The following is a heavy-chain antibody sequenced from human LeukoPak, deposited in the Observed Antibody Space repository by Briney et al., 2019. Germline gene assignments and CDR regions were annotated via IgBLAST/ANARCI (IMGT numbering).Heavy chain of an antibody. CDR2: ISGSGAST. J-gene: IGHJ3*02. V-gene: IGHV3-23*01. CDR1: GFSFSSYA. CDR3: AKDLSRYGSTWSDAFDI. D-gene: IGHD6-13*01. Sequence: PGGSLRLSCAASGFSFSSYAMSWVRQAPGKGLGWVSAISGSGASTYYADSVKGRFTISRDNSKNTLYLQMNSLRAEDTAVYYCAKDLSRYGSTWSDAFDIWGQGTMVTVSS.